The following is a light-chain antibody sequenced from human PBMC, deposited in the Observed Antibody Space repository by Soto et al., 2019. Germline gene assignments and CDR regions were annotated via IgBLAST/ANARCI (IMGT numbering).Light chain of an antibody. CDR3: QQYGNAPFT. V-gene: IGKV3-20*01. Sequence: EIVLTQSPGTLSFSPGERATLTCRASQSVFSSYLAWFQQKPGQAPRLLIYGASSRATGIPDRFSGSGSGTDFNLTISRLEPEDFAVYYCQQYGNAPFTFGPGTKVDIK. CDR1: QSVFSSY. CDR2: GAS. J-gene: IGKJ3*01.